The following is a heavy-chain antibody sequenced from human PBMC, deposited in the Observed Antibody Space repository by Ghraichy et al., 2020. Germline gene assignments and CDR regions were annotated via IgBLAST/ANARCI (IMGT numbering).Heavy chain of an antibody. CDR1: GGSISGTTYY. V-gene: IGHV4-39*01. J-gene: IGHJ2*01. CDR3: ARLTNNWYFDL. D-gene: IGHD2/OR15-2a*01. Sequence: TLSLTCTVSGGSISGTTYYWGWIRQPPGKGLEWIASIYYSGTTFYNPSLKSRVTISVDTSKNQFSLNLRSVTAADTAVYYCARLTNNWYFDLWGRGTLVTVSS. CDR2: IYYSGTT.